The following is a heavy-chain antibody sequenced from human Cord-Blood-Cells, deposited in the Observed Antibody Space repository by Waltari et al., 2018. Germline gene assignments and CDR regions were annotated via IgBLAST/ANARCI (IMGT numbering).Heavy chain of an antibody. D-gene: IGHD1-7*01. J-gene: IGHJ3*02. V-gene: IGHV3-53*04. CDR2: IYSGGST. CDR1: GLPVSRNY. Sequence: EVQLVEPGGGLVQPGGSLRLSCAASGLPVSRNYISWVRQAPGKGLEWVSVIYSGGSTYYADSVKGRFTISRHNSKNTLYLQMNSLRAEDTAVYYCARDGSNWDSDAFDIWGQGTMVTVSS. CDR3: ARDGSNWDSDAFDI.